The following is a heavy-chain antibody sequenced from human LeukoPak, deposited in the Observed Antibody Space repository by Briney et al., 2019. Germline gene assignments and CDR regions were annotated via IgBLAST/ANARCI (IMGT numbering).Heavy chain of an antibody. V-gene: IGHV1-69*01. CDR2: IIPIFGTA. CDR1: GGTFSSYA. J-gene: IGHJ3*02. D-gene: IGHD3-22*01. Sequence: SVKVSCKASGGTFSSYAISWVRQAPGQGLEWMGGIIPIFGTANYAQKFQGRVTITADESTSTAYMELSSLRSEDTAVYYCARSTYYYDSSGYYYVPDDAFDIWGQGTMVTVSS. CDR3: ARSTYYYDSSGYYYVPDDAFDI.